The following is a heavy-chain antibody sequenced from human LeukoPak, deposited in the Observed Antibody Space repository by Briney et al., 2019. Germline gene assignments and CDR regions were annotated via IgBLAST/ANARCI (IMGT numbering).Heavy chain of an antibody. CDR3: ARDCPLREIVCAKDAFDI. CDR2: ISAYNGNT. J-gene: IGHJ3*02. V-gene: IGHV1-18*01. Sequence: ASVKVSCKASGYTFTSYGISWVRQAPGQGLEWVGWISAYNGNTNYAQKLQGRVTMTTDTSTSTAYMELRSLRSDDTAVYYCARDCPLREIVCAKDAFDIWGQGTMVTVSS. CDR1: GYTFTSYG. D-gene: IGHD5/OR15-5a*01.